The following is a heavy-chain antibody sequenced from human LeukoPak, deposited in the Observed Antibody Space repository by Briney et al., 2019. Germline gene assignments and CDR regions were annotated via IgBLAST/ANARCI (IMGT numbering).Heavy chain of an antibody. CDR1: GFTFGDYY. J-gene: IGHJ4*02. D-gene: IGHD4-17*01. CDR3: ARDSGDYGDPLPDY. V-gene: IGHV3-11*05. CDR2: ISSSSSYT. Sequence: PGGSLRLSCAASGFTFGDYYMSWIRQAPGKGLEWVSYISSSSSYTNYADSVKGRFTISRDNAKNSLYLQINSLRAEDTAVYYCARDSGDYGDPLPDYWGQGTLVTVSS.